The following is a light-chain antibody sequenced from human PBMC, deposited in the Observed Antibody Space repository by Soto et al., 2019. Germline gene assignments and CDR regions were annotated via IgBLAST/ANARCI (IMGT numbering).Light chain of an antibody. CDR3: AAGDDSLNVYV. Sequence: QAVVTQPPSASGTPGQRVTISCSGSSSNIGRNTVNWYQQLPGTAPKLLIYSSDQRPSGVPDRFSGSKSGTSASLAISGLQAEDEAEYDCAAGDDSLNVYVFGTGTKLTVL. J-gene: IGLJ1*01. CDR1: SSNIGRNT. CDR2: SSD. V-gene: IGLV1-44*01.